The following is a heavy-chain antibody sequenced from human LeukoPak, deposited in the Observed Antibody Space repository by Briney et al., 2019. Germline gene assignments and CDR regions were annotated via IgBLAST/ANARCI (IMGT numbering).Heavy chain of an antibody. Sequence: TSETLSLTCTVSGGSISSSDYYWGWIRQPPGKGLEWIGSIHYSGSTYNNPSLKSRVTISVDTSKNQFSLKLRSVTAADTTVYYCARLRYSSGWYFDYWGQGTLVTVSS. CDR2: IHYSGST. CDR1: GGSISSSDYY. V-gene: IGHV4-39*01. J-gene: IGHJ4*02. CDR3: ARLRYSSGWYFDY. D-gene: IGHD6-19*01.